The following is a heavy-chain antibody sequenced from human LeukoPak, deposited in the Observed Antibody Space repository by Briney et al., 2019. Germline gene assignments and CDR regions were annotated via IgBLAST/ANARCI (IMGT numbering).Heavy chain of an antibody. V-gene: IGHV3-23*01. J-gene: IGHJ3*02. CDR2: VSGSGGGT. CDR1: GFTFSNYD. D-gene: IGHD5-12*01. CDR3: ARERVTTTAFDI. Sequence: GGSLRLSCEASGFTFSNYDMSWVRLAPGKGLQWVSVVSGSGGGTYHADLVKGRFTISRDNAENSLYLQINSLRAEDTAVYYCARERVTTTAFDIWGQGTMVTVSS.